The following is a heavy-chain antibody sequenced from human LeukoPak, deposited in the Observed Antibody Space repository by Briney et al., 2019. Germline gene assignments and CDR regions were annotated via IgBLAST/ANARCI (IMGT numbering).Heavy chain of an antibody. CDR3: ARLYDSSGYYYVYSHGIDY. V-gene: IGHV3-21*01. Sequence: KSGGSLRLSCAASGFTFSSYSMNWVRQAPGKGLEWVSSISSSSSYIYYADSVKGRFTISRDNAKNSLYLQMNSLRAEDTAVYYCARLYDSSGYYYVYSHGIDYWGQGTLVTVSS. CDR1: GFTFSSYS. CDR2: ISSSSSYI. D-gene: IGHD3-22*01. J-gene: IGHJ4*02.